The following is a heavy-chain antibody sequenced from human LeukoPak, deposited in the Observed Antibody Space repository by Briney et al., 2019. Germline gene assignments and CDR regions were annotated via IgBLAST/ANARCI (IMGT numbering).Heavy chain of an antibody. V-gene: IGHV3-7*01. CDR1: GFTFSSYW. CDR3: ARDAFGELLDDAFDI. J-gene: IGHJ3*02. Sequence: GGSLRLSCAASGFTFSSYWMSWVRQAPGKGLEWVANIKQDGSEKYYVDSVKGRFTISRDNAKNSLYLQMNSLRAEDTAVYYCARDAFGELLDDAFDIWGQGTMVTVSS. D-gene: IGHD3-10*01. CDR2: IKQDGSEK.